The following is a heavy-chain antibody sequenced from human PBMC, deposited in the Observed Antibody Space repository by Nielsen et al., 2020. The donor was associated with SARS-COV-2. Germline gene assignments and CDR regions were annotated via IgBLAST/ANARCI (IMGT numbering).Heavy chain of an antibody. D-gene: IGHD3-3*01. V-gene: IGHV4-39*01. CDR3: ARLNRRAYDFWSGYYDY. CDR1: GGSISSSSYY. CDR2: IYYSGST. Sequence: SETLSLTCTVSGGSISSSSYYWGWIRQPPGKGLGWIGSIYYSGSTYYNPSLKSRVTISVDTSKNQFSLKLSPVTAADTAVYYCARLNRRAYDFWSGYYDYWGQGTLVTVSS. J-gene: IGHJ4*02.